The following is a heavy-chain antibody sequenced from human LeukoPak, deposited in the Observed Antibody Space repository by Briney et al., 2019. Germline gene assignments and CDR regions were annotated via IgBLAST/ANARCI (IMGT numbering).Heavy chain of an antibody. CDR3: ALAGYSSSWYYPSGYYYYYMDV. D-gene: IGHD6-13*01. CDR1: GYSFTSYW. Sequence: GESLKISCKGSGYSFTSYWIGWVRQMPGKGLEWMGIIYSGDSDTRYSPSFQGQVTISADKSISTAYLQWSSLKASDTAMYYCALAGYSSSWYYPSGYYYYYMDVWGKGTTVTVSS. J-gene: IGHJ6*03. CDR2: IYSGDSDT. V-gene: IGHV5-51*01.